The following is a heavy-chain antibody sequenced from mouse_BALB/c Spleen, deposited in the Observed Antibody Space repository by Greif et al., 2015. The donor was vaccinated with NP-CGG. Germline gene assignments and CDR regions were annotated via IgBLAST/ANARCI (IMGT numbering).Heavy chain of an antibody. J-gene: IGHJ2*01. D-gene: IGHD2-3*01. V-gene: IGHV5-12-1*01. Sequence: EVHLVESGGGLVKPGGSLKLSCAASGFAFSSYDMSWVRQTPEKRLEWVAYISSGGGSTYYPDTVKGRFTISRDNAKNTLYLQMSSLKSEDTAMYYCARHEDGYYPRDYWGQGTTLTVSS. CDR2: ISSGGGST. CDR3: ARHEDGYYPRDY. CDR1: GFAFSSYD.